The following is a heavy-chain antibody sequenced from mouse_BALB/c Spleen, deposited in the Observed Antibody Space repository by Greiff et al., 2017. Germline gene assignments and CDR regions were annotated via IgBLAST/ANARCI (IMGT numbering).Heavy chain of an antibody. V-gene: IGHV1-54*01. J-gene: IGHJ4*01. CDR3: ARRGNYPLDYAMDY. CDR1: GYAFTNYL. Sequence: VQLKESGAELVRPGTSVKVSCKASGYAFTNYLIEWVKQRPGQGLEWIGVINPGSGGTNYNEKFKGKATLTADKSSSTAYMQLSSLTSDDSAVYFCARRGNYPLDYAMDYWGQGTSVTVSS. D-gene: IGHD2-1*01. CDR2: INPGSGGT.